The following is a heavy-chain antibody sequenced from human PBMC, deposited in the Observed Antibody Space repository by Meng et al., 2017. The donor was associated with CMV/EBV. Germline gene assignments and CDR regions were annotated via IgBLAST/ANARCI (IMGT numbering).Heavy chain of an antibody. CDR3: ARSRPHCGSTSCYTGGVNYYYYGLDV. CDR2: IIPIFGTA. V-gene: IGHV1-69*05. D-gene: IGHD2-2*02. CDR1: GGTFSSYA. Sequence: SVKVSCKASGGTFSSYAISWVRQAPGQGLEWMGGIIPIFGTANYAQKFQGRVTITTDESTSTAYMGLSSLRSEDTAVYYCARSRPHCGSTSCYTGGVNYYYYGLDVWGQGTTVTVSS. J-gene: IGHJ6*02.